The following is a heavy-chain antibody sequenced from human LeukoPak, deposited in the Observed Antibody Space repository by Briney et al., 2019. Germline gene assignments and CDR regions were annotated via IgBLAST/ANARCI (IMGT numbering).Heavy chain of an antibody. D-gene: IGHD3-9*01. J-gene: IGHJ6*04. V-gene: IGHV1-69*06. CDR3: ARDYRSYDILTGYYPSGMDV. CDR2: IIPIFGTA. CDR1: GGTFSSYA. Sequence: SVKVSCKASGGTFSSYAISSPPQAPGQGLEWMGGIIPIFGTANYAQKFQGRVTITADKSTSTAYMELSSLRSEDTAVYYCARDYRSYDILTGYYPSGMDVWGKGTTVTVSS.